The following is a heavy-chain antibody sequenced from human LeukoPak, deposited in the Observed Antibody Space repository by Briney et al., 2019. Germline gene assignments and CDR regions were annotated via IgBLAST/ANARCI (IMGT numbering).Heavy chain of an antibody. D-gene: IGHD4-11*01. Sequence: GGSLRLSCAASGFTVTSNYMSWVRQAPGKGLEWVSVIYSGGSTYYADSVKGRFTISRDNSKNTLYLQMNSLRAEDTAVYYCARVLTSTSTVLDYWGQGTLVTVSS. CDR3: ARVLTSTSTVLDY. V-gene: IGHV3-66*02. CDR2: IYSGGST. J-gene: IGHJ4*02. CDR1: GFTVTSNY.